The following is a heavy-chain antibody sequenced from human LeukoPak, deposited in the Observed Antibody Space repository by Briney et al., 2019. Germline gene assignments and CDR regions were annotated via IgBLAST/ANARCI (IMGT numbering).Heavy chain of an antibody. Sequence: SETLSLTCAVYGGSFSGYYRSWIRQPPGKGLEWIGEINHSGSTNYNPSLKSRVTISVDTSKNQFSLKLSSVTAADTAVYYCAGKMTTVTSSWFDPWGQGTLVTVSS. D-gene: IGHD4-17*01. CDR1: GGSFSGYY. J-gene: IGHJ5*02. CDR3: AGKMTTVTSSWFDP. CDR2: INHSGST. V-gene: IGHV4-34*01.